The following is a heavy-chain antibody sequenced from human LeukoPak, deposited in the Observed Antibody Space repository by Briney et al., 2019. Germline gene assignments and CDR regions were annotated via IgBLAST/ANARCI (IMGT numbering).Heavy chain of an antibody. CDR3: ACFYDSSGYYIDY. CDR1: GGSISIYY. Sequence: ETLSLTCTVSGGSISIYYWSWIRQPPGKGLEWIGYIYYSGSTNYNPSLKSRVTISVDTSKNQFSLKLSSVTAADTAVYYCACFYDSSGYYIDYWGQGTLVTVSS. J-gene: IGHJ4*02. D-gene: IGHD3-22*01. V-gene: IGHV4-59*01. CDR2: IYYSGST.